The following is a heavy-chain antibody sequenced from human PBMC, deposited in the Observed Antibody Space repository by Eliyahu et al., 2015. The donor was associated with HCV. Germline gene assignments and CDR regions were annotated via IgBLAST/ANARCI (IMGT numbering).Heavy chain of an antibody. CDR1: GFIFSSSW. CDR3: ASLVYPDY. J-gene: IGHJ4*02. V-gene: IGHV3-74*01. CDR2: VNSDGSIT. Sequence: EVQLVESGGGLVQPGGSLRLSCAASGFIFSSSWMYWVRQAPGKGLVWVSRVNSDGSITDYADSVKGRFTISRDNAKNTLFLQMNSLRAEDTAVYYCASLVYPDYWGQGTLVTVSS.